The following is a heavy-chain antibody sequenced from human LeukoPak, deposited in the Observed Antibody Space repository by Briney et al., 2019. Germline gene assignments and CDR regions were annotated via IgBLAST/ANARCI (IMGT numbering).Heavy chain of an antibody. J-gene: IGHJ6*03. D-gene: IGHD5-18*01. CDR3: ARDVRGSVTSYFYYYMDV. Sequence: PGGSLRLSCAASGFTVSSNEMSWVRQAPGKGLEWVSSISGGSTYYADSRKGRFTISRDNSKNTLYLQMNSLRAEDTAVYYCARDVRGSVTSYFYYYMDVWGKGTTVTVSS. CDR2: ISGGST. CDR1: GFTVSSNE. V-gene: IGHV3-38-3*01.